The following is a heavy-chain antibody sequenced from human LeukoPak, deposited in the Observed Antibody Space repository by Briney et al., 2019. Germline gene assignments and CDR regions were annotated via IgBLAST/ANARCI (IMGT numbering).Heavy chain of an antibody. Sequence: PSETLSLTCTVSGGSMTVYYWNWIRQSAGKGLEWIGRMHSSGATTNYNPSFKSRVTMSIDTSRKQFSLKLNSVTAADTAVYYCARGYYDGTVYYFPSFDHWGQGTQVIVSS. J-gene: IGHJ4*02. CDR3: ARGYYDGTVYYFPSFDH. CDR1: GGSMTVYY. V-gene: IGHV4-4*07. D-gene: IGHD3-22*01. CDR2: MHSSGATT.